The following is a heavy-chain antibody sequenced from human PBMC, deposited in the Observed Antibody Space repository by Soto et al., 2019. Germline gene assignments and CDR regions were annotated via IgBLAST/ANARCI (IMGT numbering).Heavy chain of an antibody. CDR3: AAWSYSSSPEDESQFDY. J-gene: IGHJ4*02. V-gene: IGHV1-58*02. Sequence: ASVKVSCKASGFTFTSSAMQWVRQARGQRLEWIGWIVVGSGNTNYAQKFQERVTITRDMSTSTAYMELSSLRSEDTAVYYCAAWSYSSSPEDESQFDYWGQGTLVTVSS. CDR2: IVVGSGNT. CDR1: GFTFTSSA. D-gene: IGHD6-6*01.